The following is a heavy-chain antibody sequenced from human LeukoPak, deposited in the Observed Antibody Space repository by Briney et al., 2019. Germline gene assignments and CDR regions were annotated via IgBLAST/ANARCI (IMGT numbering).Heavy chain of an antibody. D-gene: IGHD1-26*01. Sequence: GGSLRLSCAASGFTFSNYGMHWVRQAPGKGLEWVSFISYDGSNKYYADSVKGRFTISRDNSKNTLYLQMISLRTEDTAVYYCARSRWEVRVYFDYWGQGTLVTVSS. CDR3: ARSRWEVRVYFDY. CDR1: GFTFSNYG. CDR2: ISYDGSNK. V-gene: IGHV3-30*03. J-gene: IGHJ4*02.